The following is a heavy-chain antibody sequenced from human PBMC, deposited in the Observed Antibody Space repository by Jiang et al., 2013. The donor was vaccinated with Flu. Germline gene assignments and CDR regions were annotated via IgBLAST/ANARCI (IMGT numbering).Heavy chain of an antibody. V-gene: IGHV4-39*07. CDR3: ARRVETTTVTYFDY. J-gene: IGHJ4*02. CDR1: GGSISSSSYY. D-gene: IGHD4-17*01. CDR2: IYYSGST. Sequence: GSGLVKPSETLSLTCTVSGGSISSSSYYWGWIRQPPGKGLEWIGSIYYSGSTYYNPSLKSRVTISVDTSKNQFSLKLSSVTAADTAVYYCARRVETTTVTYFDYVGPGNPG.